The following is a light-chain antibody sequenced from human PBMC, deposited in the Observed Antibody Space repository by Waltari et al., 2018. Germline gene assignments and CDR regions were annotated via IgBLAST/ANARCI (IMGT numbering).Light chain of an antibody. CDR1: TSNFGAGSD. Sequence: QSALTQPPSLSGDPGQRVSISCTGKTSNFGAGSDAHCNQQLHGPAPKLLIYDNSNRPSGVPDRFSGSKSGTSASLAITGLQADDEADYYCQSYDSALRNVVFGGGTKLTV. CDR3: QSYDSALRNVV. V-gene: IGLV1-40*01. CDR2: DNS. J-gene: IGLJ2*01.